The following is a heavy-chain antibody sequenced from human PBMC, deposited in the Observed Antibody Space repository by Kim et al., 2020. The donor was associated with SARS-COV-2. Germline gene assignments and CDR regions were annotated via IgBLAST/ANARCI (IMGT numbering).Heavy chain of an antibody. Sequence: SVKVSCKASGGTFSSYAISWVRQAPGQGLEWMGRIIPILGIANYAQKFQGRVTITADKSTSTAYMELSSLRSEDTAVYYCARAVYYYDSSGYYEIASSGGSWGQGTLVTVSS. CDR1: GGTFSSYA. CDR2: IIPILGIA. D-gene: IGHD3-22*01. V-gene: IGHV1-69*04. J-gene: IGHJ4*02. CDR3: ARAVYYYDSSGYYEIASSGGS.